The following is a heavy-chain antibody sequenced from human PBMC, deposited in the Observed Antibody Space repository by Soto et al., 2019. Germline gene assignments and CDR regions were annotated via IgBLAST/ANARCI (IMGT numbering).Heavy chain of an antibody. CDR2: INPNSGGT. V-gene: IGHV1-2*02. CDR1: GYTFTGYY. CDR3: ARGGSSGYYYGTWFDP. D-gene: IGHD3-22*01. J-gene: IGHJ5*02. Sequence: AAVKVSCKASGYTFTGYYMQWVRQAPGQGLEWMGWINPNSGGTNYAQKFQGRVTMTRDTSISTAYMELSRLRSDDTAVYYCARGGSSGYYYGTWFDPWGQGTLVTVSS.